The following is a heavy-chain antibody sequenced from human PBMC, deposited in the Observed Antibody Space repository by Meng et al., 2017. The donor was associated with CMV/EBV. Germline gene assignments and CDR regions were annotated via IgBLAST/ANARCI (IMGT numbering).Heavy chain of an antibody. Sequence: CGAQVDKPGASVKVSRKASGGTFHSYAISLVRQAPGQGLEWMRGIIPIFGTANYAQKFQGRVTITADESTSTAYMELSSLRSEDTAVYYCARRGSYYGSGSYYNWFDPWGQGTLVTVSS. V-gene: IGHV1-69*13. CDR1: GGTFHSYA. J-gene: IGHJ5*02. CDR3: ARRGSYYGSGSYYNWFDP. CDR2: IIPIFGTA. D-gene: IGHD3-10*01.